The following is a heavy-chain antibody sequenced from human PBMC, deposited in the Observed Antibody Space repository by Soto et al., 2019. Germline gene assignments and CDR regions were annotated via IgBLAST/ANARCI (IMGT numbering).Heavy chain of an antibody. J-gene: IGHJ6*04. CDR3: ARDDVLCDGGRCYGIPLDV. CDR1: GFTVSSKY. D-gene: IGHD2-15*01. V-gene: IGHV3-66*01. Sequence: EVQLVESGGGLVQPGGSLRLSCAASGFTVSSKYMTWVRQAPGKGLEWVSLIQSGGTTYYADSVKGRFTISRDTSENTLHLQMDSLRVEDTAVYYCARDDVLCDGGRCYGIPLDVWGKRDHGHRLL. CDR2: IQSGGTT.